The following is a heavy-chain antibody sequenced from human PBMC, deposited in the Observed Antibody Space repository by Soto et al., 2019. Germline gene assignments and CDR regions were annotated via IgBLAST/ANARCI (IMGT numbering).Heavy chain of an antibody. Sequence: HLAQSGPEVKRPGASVKISCKASGFIFTDWFMHWVRQAPGQGPEWMGISNTSGGNSIYSQKFQDRVTMTMDTSTSTLDVELSSLTSADTAVYYCAKEGAIPGEVDAWGQGTLVTVSS. CDR1: GFIFTDWF. CDR2: SNTSGGNS. D-gene: IGHD2-21*01. CDR3: AKEGAIPGEVDA. V-gene: IGHV1-46*01. J-gene: IGHJ1*01.